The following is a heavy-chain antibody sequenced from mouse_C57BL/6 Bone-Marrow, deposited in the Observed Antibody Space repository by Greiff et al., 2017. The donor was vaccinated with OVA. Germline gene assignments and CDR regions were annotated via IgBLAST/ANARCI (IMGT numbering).Heavy chain of an antibody. Sequence: EVNLVESGGGLVKPGGSLKLSCAASGFTFSSYAMSWVRQTPEKRLEWVATISDGGSYTYYPDNVKGRFTISRDNAKNNLYLQMSHLKSEDTAMYYCASIYYDYDEDAMDYWGQGTSVTVSS. CDR2: ISDGGSYT. CDR1: GFTFSSYA. J-gene: IGHJ4*01. D-gene: IGHD2-4*01. CDR3: ASIYYDYDEDAMDY. V-gene: IGHV5-4*03.